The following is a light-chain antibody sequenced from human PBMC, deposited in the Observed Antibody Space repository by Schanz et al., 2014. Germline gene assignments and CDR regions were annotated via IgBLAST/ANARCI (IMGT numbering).Light chain of an antibody. CDR1: RSISGN. CDR3: QQYNNWLLYT. CDR2: GAS. J-gene: IGKJ2*01. Sequence: EIVVTQSPATLALSPGERASLSCRASRSISGNLAWYQQKPGQAPRLLIFGASTRATGIPPRFSGSMSGTEFTLTISSLQSEDFAVYYCQQYNNWLLYTFGQGTKLEIK. V-gene: IGKV3-15*01.